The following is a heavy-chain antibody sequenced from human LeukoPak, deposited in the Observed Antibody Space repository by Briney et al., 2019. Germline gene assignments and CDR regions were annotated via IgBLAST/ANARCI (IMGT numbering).Heavy chain of an antibody. J-gene: IGHJ4*02. CDR1: GGSISSGDYY. CDR2: IYYSGST. Sequence: SETLSLTCTVSGGSISSGDYYWSWIRQPPGKGLEWIGYIYYSGSTYYNPSLKSRVTISVDTSKNQFSLKLSSVTAADTAVYYCARSQDKGLMDYWGQGTLVTVSS. V-gene: IGHV4-30-4*01. D-gene: IGHD2-8*01. CDR3: ARSQDKGLMDY.